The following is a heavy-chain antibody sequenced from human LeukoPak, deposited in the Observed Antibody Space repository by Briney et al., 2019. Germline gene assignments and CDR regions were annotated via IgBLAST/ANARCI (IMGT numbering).Heavy chain of an antibody. CDR3: ARDRQLGFGEPWNWFDP. J-gene: IGHJ5*02. Sequence: SETLSLTCTVSGGSISSYYWSWIRQPPGKGLEWIGYIYYSGSTNYNPSLKSRVTISVDTSKNQFSLKLSSVTAADTAVYYCARDRQLGFGEPWNWFDPWGQGTLVTVSS. V-gene: IGHV4-59*12. CDR2: IYYSGST. D-gene: IGHD3-10*01. CDR1: GGSISSYY.